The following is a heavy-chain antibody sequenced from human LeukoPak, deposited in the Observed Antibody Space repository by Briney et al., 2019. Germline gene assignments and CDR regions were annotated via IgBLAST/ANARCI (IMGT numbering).Heavy chain of an antibody. CDR1: GFTLRTYA. J-gene: IGHJ4*02. Sequence: PGGSLRLSCASSGFTLRTYAMSWVRQAPGKGLEWVSDISGSDGSTYYADSVKGRFTISRDNSKNTLYLQMNSLRAEDTAVYYCAKDRGLRFLEWFFDYWGQGTLVTVSS. D-gene: IGHD3-3*01. V-gene: IGHV3-23*01. CDR3: AKDRGLRFLEWFFDY. CDR2: ISGSDGST.